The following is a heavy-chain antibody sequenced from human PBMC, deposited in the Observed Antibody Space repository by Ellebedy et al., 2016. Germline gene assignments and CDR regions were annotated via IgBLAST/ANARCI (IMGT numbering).Heavy chain of an antibody. D-gene: IGHD1-26*01. J-gene: IGHJ4*02. Sequence: GESLKISCAASGFTFSSYWMHWVRQAPGKGLVWVSRLNSDGSSATYADSVKGRFTISRDNAENTVYLQMNSLRAEDTAVYYCARGGAWELVDYWGQGTLVTVSS. CDR1: GFTFSSYW. V-gene: IGHV3-74*01. CDR3: ARGGAWELVDY. CDR2: LNSDGSSA.